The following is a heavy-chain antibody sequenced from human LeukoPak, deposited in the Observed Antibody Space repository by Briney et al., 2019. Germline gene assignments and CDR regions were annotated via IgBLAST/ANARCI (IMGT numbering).Heavy chain of an antibody. CDR3: AREKTAMADFTYWYFDL. D-gene: IGHD5-18*01. Sequence: SVKVSCKASGGTFSSYAISWVRQAPGQGLEWMGRFIPILDIANYAQKFQGRVTITRDTSASTAYMELSSLRSEDTAVYYCAREKTAMADFTYWYFDLWGRGTLVTVSS. J-gene: IGHJ2*01. CDR1: GGTFSSYA. V-gene: IGHV1-69*04. CDR2: FIPILDIA.